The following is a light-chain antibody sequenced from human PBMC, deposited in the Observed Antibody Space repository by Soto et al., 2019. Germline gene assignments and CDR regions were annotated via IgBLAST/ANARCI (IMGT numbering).Light chain of an antibody. CDR2: EVS. CDR1: SSDVGGYNY. J-gene: IGLJ1*01. CDR3: SSYTTTNTYV. V-gene: IGLV2-14*01. Sequence: QSVLTQPASVSGSPGQSITISCTGTSSDVGGYNYVSWYQQHPGKAPKLMIYEVSNRPSGVSNRFSGSKSGNTASLTVSGLQAEDQAAYSCSSYTTTNTYVFGTGTKVTV.